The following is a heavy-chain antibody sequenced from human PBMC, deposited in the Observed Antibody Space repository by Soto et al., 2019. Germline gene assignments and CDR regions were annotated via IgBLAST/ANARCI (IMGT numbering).Heavy chain of an antibody. CDR1: GFTFSSYG. D-gene: IGHD3-10*01. J-gene: IGHJ5*02. V-gene: IGHV3-30*18. CDR2: ISYDGSNK. Sequence: QVQLVESRGGVVQPGRSLRLSCAASGFTFSSYGMHWVRQAPGRGLEWVAVISYDGSNKYYADSVKGRFTISRDNSKNTLYLQMNSLRAEDTAVYYCAKDPLPLRLWFGEFPPWFDPWGQGTLVTVSS. CDR3: AKDPLPLRLWFGEFPPWFDP.